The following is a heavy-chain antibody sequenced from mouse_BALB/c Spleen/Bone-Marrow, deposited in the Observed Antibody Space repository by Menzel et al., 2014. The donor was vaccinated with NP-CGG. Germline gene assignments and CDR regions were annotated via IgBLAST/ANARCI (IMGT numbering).Heavy chain of an antibody. V-gene: IGHV5-17*02. CDR2: ISSGSSTI. CDR3: ARSEYYGSSPYYAMDY. J-gene: IGHJ4*01. D-gene: IGHD1-1*01. Sequence: EVQLVESGGGLVQPGGSRKLSCAASGFTFSSFGMHCVRQAPEKGLEWVAYISSGSSTIYYADTVKGRFTISRDSPKNALFLQMTSLRSENTAMYYCARSEYYGSSPYYAMDYWGQGTSVTVSS. CDR1: GFTFSSFG.